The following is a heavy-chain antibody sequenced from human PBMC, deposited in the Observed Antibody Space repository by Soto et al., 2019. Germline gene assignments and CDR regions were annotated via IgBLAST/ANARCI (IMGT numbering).Heavy chain of an antibody. CDR3: AKPRTYDVLTGYFYWYFDL. CDR1: GFTFSAYD. Sequence: EVQLLESGGGLVQPGGSLRHSCAASGFTFSAYDMTWVRQAPGKGLEWVSGISDSGVGTFYADSVKGRFTVSRDNSKNTLYLQVNSLRVEDTAVYYCAKPRTYDVLTGYFYWYFDLWGRGTLVTVSS. CDR2: ISDSGVGT. D-gene: IGHD3-9*01. V-gene: IGHV3-23*01. J-gene: IGHJ2*01.